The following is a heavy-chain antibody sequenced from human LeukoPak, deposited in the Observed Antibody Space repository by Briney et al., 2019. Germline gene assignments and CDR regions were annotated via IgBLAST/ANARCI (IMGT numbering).Heavy chain of an antibody. J-gene: IGHJ6*02. CDR2: MFYSGST. Sequence: SETLSLTCTVSGGSISGYYWSWIRQPPGKGLEWIGYMFYSGSTNYNPSLKSRVTMSVDTSKNQFSLKLSSVTAADTAVYYCARQVGATSYYYYGLDVWGQGTTVTVSS. CDR1: GGSISGYY. CDR3: ARQVGATSYYYYGLDV. D-gene: IGHD1-26*01. V-gene: IGHV4-59*08.